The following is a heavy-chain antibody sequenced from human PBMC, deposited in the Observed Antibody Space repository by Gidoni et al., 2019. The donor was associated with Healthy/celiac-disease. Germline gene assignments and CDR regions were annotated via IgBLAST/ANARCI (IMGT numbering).Heavy chain of an antibody. V-gene: IGHV3-21*01. D-gene: IGHD4-17*01. CDR1: GFTFSSYS. Sequence: EVQLVESGGGLVKPGGSLRLSCAASGFTFSSYSMNWVRQAPGKGLEWVSSISSSSSYIYYADSVKGRFTISRDNAKNSLYLQMNSLRAEDTAVYYCAREHYGGNLPPWPDYWGQGTLVTVSS. J-gene: IGHJ4*02. CDR2: ISSSSSYI. CDR3: AREHYGGNLPPWPDY.